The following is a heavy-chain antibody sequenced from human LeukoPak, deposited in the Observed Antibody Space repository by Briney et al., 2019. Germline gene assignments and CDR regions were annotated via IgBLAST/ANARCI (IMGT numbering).Heavy chain of an antibody. CDR1: GFTFSDYY. CDR3: ARDKTSGLLWFGDSPGGYFDY. V-gene: IGHV3-11*04. J-gene: IGHJ4*02. Sequence: GGSLRLSCAASGFTFSDYYMSWIRQAPGKGLEWVSYISSSGSTICYADSVKGRFTISRDNAKNSLYLQMNSLRAEDTAVYYCARDKTSGLLWFGDSPGGYFDYWGQGTLVTVSS. D-gene: IGHD3-10*01. CDR2: ISSSGSTI.